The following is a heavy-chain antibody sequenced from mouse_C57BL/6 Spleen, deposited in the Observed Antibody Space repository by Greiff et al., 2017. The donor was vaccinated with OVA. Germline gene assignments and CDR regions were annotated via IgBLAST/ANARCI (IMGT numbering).Heavy chain of an antibody. CDR2: INPSSGYT. CDR1: GYTFTSYT. J-gene: IGHJ2*01. D-gene: IGHD1-1*01. Sequence: VQLVESGAELARPGASVKMSCKASGYTFTSYTMHWVKQRPGQGLEWIGYINPSSGYTKYNQKFKDKATLTADKSSSTAYMQLSSLTSEDSAVYYCAREGLITTVLDYWGQGTTLTVSS. V-gene: IGHV1-4*01. CDR3: AREGLITTVLDY.